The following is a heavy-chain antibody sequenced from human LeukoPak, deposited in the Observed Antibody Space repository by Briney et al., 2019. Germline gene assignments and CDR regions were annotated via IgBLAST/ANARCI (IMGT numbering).Heavy chain of an antibody. Sequence: SVKVSCKASGGTFSSYAICWVRQAPGQGLEWMGRIIPILGIANYAQKFQGRVTITADKSTSTAYMELSSLRSEDTAVYYCARGPYYDSSGYSNWFDPWGQGTLVTVSS. CDR1: GGTFSSYA. CDR3: ARGPYYDSSGYSNWFDP. D-gene: IGHD3-22*01. CDR2: IIPILGIA. V-gene: IGHV1-69*04. J-gene: IGHJ5*02.